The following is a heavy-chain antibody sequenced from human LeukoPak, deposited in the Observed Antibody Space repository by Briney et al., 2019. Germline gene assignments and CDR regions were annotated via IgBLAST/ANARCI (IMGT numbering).Heavy chain of an antibody. J-gene: IGHJ3*02. D-gene: IGHD1-26*01. CDR3: ARDDQRELLQGDAFDI. Sequence: ASVKVSCKASGYTFTSYGISWVRQAPGQGLEWMGWISTYNGNTNYAQKLQGRVTMTTDTSTSTAYMELRSLRSDDTAVYYCARDDQRELLQGDAFDIWGQGTMVTVSS. CDR1: GYTFTSYG. CDR2: ISTYNGNT. V-gene: IGHV1-18*01.